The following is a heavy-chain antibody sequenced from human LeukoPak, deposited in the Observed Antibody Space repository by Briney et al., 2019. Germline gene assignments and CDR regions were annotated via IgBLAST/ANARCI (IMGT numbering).Heavy chain of an antibody. CDR3: ARVPAAHRHDYYYYYMDV. CDR2: IYTSGST. J-gene: IGHJ6*03. Sequence: SETLSLTCTVSGGSISSGSYYWSWIRQPAGKGLEWIGRIYTSGSTNYNPSLKSRVTISVDTSKNQFSLKLSSVTAADTAVYYCARVPAAHRHDYYYYYMDVWGKGTTVTVSS. D-gene: IGHD2-2*01. V-gene: IGHV4-61*02. CDR1: GGSISSGSYY.